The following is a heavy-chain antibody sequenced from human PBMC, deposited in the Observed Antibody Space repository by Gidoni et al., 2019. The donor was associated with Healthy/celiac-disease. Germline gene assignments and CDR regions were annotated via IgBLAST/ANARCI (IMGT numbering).Heavy chain of an antibody. Sequence: EVQLLESGGGLVQPGGSLRLSCAASAFTFTSYAMSWVRQAPGKGLEWVSAISGSGGSTYYADSVKGRFTISRDNSKNTLYLQMNSLRAEDTAVYYCAKGGTYYYDSSGYYFDYWGQGTLVTVSS. CDR1: AFTFTSYA. CDR2: ISGSGGST. CDR3: AKGGTYYYDSSGYYFDY. D-gene: IGHD3-22*01. V-gene: IGHV3-23*01. J-gene: IGHJ4*02.